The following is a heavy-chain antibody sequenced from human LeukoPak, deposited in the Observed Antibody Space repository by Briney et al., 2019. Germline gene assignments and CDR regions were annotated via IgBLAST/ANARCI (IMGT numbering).Heavy chain of an antibody. V-gene: IGHV3-23*01. CDR2: ISWSSLTT. CDR1: GGSINTSW. Sequence: ETLSLTCTVSGGSINTSWWTWVRQAPGRGLEWVSLISWSSLTTEYADSVKGRFTVSRDNSKSTLSLQMNSLNADDTAVYYCAKHVRTSVWFFDSWGQGTLVTVSS. D-gene: IGHD6-19*01. J-gene: IGHJ4*02. CDR3: AKHVRTSVWFFDS.